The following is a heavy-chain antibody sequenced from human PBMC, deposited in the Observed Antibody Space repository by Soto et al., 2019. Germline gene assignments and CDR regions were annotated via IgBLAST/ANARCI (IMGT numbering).Heavy chain of an antibody. CDR3: ARGPWGMVRGVMDYYYGMDV. CDR1: GYTFTGYY. Sequence: ASVKVSCKASGYTFTGYYMHWVRQAPGQGLEWMGWINPNSGGTNYAQKFQGWVTMTRDTSISTAYMELSRLRSDDTAVYYCARGPWGMVRGVMDYYYGMDVWGQGTTVTVSS. J-gene: IGHJ6*02. V-gene: IGHV1-2*04. D-gene: IGHD3-10*01. CDR2: INPNSGGT.